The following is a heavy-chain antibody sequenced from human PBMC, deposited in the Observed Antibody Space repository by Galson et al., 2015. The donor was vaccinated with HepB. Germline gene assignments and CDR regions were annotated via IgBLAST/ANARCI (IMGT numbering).Heavy chain of an antibody. CDR3: ARTDCRSTGCFHYYGLDV. J-gene: IGHJ6*02. Sequence: SETLSLTCTVSGGSMNSISYYWGWLRQPPGRRLEWIATIYYGGTTYYNPSLRSRVTISVDTSKSRFSLRLSSVTAADTAVYYCARTDCRSTGCFHYYGLDVWGQGTTVTVAS. CDR1: GGSMNSISYY. CDR2: IYYGGTT. D-gene: IGHD2-2*01. V-gene: IGHV4-39*01.